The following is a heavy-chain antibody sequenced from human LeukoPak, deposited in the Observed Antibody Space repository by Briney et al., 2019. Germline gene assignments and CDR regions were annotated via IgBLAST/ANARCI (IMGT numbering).Heavy chain of an antibody. CDR2: IIPIFGTA. CDR1: GGTFSSYA. J-gene: IGHJ6*02. D-gene: IGHD2-15*01. V-gene: IGHV1-69*13. Sequence: SVQVSCKASGGTFSSYAISWVRQAPGQGLEWMGGIIPIFGTANYAQKFQGRVTITADESTSTAYMELSSLRSEDTAVYYCARVVVAATPLYYYYYGMDVWGQGTTVTVSS. CDR3: ARVVVAATPLYYYYYGMDV.